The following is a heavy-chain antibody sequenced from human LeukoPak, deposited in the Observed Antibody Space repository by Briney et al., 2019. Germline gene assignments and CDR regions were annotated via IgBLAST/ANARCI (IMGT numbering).Heavy chain of an antibody. Sequence: ASVKVSCKASGYTFNTYYLHLVRQAPGQGLEWMGLINPSGGSTRYAQNFQGRVTMTRDTSTTTVYMELSGLRSDDTAVYYCTREGTGYSGYDHFYWGQGTLVTVSS. CDR1: GYTFNTYY. J-gene: IGHJ4*02. V-gene: IGHV1-46*02. D-gene: IGHD5-12*01. CDR2: INPSGGST. CDR3: TREGTGYSGYDHFY.